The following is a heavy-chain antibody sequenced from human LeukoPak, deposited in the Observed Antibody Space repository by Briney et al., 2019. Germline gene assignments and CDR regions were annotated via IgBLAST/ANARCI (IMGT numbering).Heavy chain of an antibody. V-gene: IGHV3-23*01. Sequence: GGSLRLSWAASGFTFTNYAMGWVRQAPGKGLEWVSAISACIGRTYYADSVKGRFTISRDNSKNTLYLQMNNLRAEDTAVYYCAKVKIYDSSGYYSHCFDYWGQGTLVTVSS. CDR3: AKVKIYDSSGYYSHCFDY. CDR1: GFTFTNYA. CDR2: ISACIGRT. J-gene: IGHJ4*02. D-gene: IGHD3-22*01.